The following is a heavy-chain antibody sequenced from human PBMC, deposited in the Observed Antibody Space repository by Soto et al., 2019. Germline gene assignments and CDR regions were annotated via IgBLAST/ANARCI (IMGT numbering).Heavy chain of an antibody. CDR3: AREPRSGSATYRLGY. D-gene: IGHD3-16*01. V-gene: IGHV3-30-3*01. CDR1: GFTFSSYA. Sequence: QVQLVESGGGVVQPGRSLRLSCAASGFTFSSYAMHWVRQAPGKGLEWVAVISYDGSNKYYADSVKGRFTISRDNSKNTLYLQMNRLRAEDTAVYYCAREPRSGSATYRLGYWGQGTLVTVSS. CDR2: ISYDGSNK. J-gene: IGHJ4*02.